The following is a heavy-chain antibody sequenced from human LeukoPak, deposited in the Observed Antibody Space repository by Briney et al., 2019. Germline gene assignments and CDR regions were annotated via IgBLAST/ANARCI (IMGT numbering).Heavy chain of an antibody. Sequence: SETLSLTCTVSGGSISYSSYYWGWIRQPPGKGLEWIGSIYYSGSTYYNPSLKSRVTISVDTSKNQFSLRLNSVTAADTSIYYCARIPTNAVPSAHNGFDIWGQGTMLTVSS. CDR1: GGSISYSSYY. D-gene: IGHD6-19*01. CDR2: IYYSGST. V-gene: IGHV4-39*01. J-gene: IGHJ3*02. CDR3: ARIPTNAVPSAHNGFDI.